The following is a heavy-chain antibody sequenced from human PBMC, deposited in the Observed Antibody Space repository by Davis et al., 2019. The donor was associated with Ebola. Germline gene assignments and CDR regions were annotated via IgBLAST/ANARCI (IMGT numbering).Heavy chain of an antibody. Sequence: SETLSLTCTVSGGSISSSSSYWGWIRQPPGKGLEWIGEINHSGSTNYKPSLKSRVIISLNTSKNQFSLRVDSVTAADTAVYYCARDFVYWGQGILVTVSS. CDR1: GGSISSSSSY. V-gene: IGHV4-39*02. CDR2: INHSGST. J-gene: IGHJ4*02. CDR3: ARDFVY.